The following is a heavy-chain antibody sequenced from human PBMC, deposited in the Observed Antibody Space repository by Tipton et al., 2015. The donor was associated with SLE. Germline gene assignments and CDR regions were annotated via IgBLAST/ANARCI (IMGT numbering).Heavy chain of an antibody. CDR1: GYTFTSYA. CDR3: ARLGVIAAADVYYYYYMDV. D-gene: IGHD6-13*01. CDR2: INTNTGNP. V-gene: IGHV7-4-1*02. Sequence: QVQLVQSGSELKKPGASVKVSCKASGYTFTSYAMNWVRQAPGQGLEWMGWINTNTGNPTYAQGFTGRFVFSLDTSVSTAYLQISSLKAVDTAVYYCARLGVIAAADVYYYYYMDVWGKETTVTVSS. J-gene: IGHJ6*03.